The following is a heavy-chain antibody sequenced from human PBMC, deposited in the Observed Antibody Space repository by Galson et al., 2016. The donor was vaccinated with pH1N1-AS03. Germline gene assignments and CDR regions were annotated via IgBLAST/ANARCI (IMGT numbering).Heavy chain of an antibody. V-gene: IGHV3-53*01. CDR2: IYSGGNT. J-gene: IGHJ4*02. D-gene: IGHD3-10*01. CDR1: AFTVSSNF. Sequence: SLRLSCAASAFTVSSNFMTWVRQAPGKGLEWVSVIYSGGNTYYADSVKGRFTISRDTSNNALFLQMNSLRAEDTALYYCATRGVWGQGTLVTVSS. CDR3: ATRGV.